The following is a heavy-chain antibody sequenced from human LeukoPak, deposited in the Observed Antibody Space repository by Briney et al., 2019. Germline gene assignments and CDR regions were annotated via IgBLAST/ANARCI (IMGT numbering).Heavy chain of an antibody. V-gene: IGHV4-4*09. Sequence: SETLSLTCTVSGGSISSYYWSWIRQPPGKGLEWIGYIYTSGSTNYNPSLKSRVTISVDTSKNQFSLKLSSVTAADTAVYYCARVSLAARRRYYYYYMDVWGKGTTVTVSS. CDR2: IYTSGST. D-gene: IGHD6-6*01. J-gene: IGHJ6*03. CDR3: ARVSLAARRRYYYYYMDV. CDR1: GGSISSYY.